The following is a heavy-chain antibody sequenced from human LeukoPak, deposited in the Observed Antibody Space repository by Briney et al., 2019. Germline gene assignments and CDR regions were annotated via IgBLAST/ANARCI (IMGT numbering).Heavy chain of an antibody. CDR2: INTDGSST. V-gene: IGHV3-74*01. CDR3: ARARTSYYDFWSGYQPYYYMDV. D-gene: IGHD3-3*01. J-gene: IGHJ6*03. Sequence: GGSLRLSCAASGFTFSNYWMHWVRQAPGKGLVWVSRINTDGSSTSYADSVKGRFTISRDNAKNTLYLQMNSLRAEDTAVYYCARARTSYYDFWSGYQPYYYMDVWGKGTTVTVSS. CDR1: GFTFSNYW.